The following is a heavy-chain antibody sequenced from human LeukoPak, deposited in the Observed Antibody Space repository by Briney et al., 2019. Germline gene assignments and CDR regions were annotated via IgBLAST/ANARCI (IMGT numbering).Heavy chain of an antibody. D-gene: IGHD1-14*01. J-gene: IGHJ4*02. CDR1: GFTFTDYS. CDR2: IDSGATTI. V-gene: IGHV3-11*04. CDR3: AREGYLTNNRNYVDY. Sequence: PGGSLRLSCAASGFTFTDYSMNWIRQAPGKGLEWVSYIDSGATTIYYADSVKGRFAISRDNAKNSLFLQMNSLRAEDTAVYYCAREGYLTNNRNYVDYWGQGTLVTVSS.